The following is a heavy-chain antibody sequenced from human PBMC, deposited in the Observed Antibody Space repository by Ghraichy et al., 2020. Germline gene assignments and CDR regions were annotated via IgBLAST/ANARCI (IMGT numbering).Heavy chain of an antibody. CDR1: KSTFTFRSSA. CDR3: ALGRWDKVAES. J-gene: IGHJ5*02. V-gene: IGHV3-23*01. CDR2: INGDSGKI. D-gene: IGHD3-16*01. Sequence: GGSLRLSCVVSKSTFTFRSSAMTWVRQAPGKGLEWVSGINGDSGKINQADSVKGRFTISRDNSKNTLYLQMDSLRVADTAVYYCALGRWDKVAESWGQGTLVIVSS.